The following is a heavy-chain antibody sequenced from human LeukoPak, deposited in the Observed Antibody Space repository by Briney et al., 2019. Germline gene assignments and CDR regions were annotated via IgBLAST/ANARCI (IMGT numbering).Heavy chain of an antibody. J-gene: IGHJ4*02. D-gene: IGHD3-10*01. CDR1: GGSISSSSYC. V-gene: IGHV4-39*07. CDR3: ARGFQRGSGSYYY. CDR2: IYYSGST. Sequence: PSETLSLTCTVSGGSISSSSYCWGWIRQPPGKGLEWIGSIYYSGSTYYNPSLKSRVTISVDTSKNQFSLKLSSVTAADTAVYYCARGFQRGSGSYYYWGQGTLVTVSS.